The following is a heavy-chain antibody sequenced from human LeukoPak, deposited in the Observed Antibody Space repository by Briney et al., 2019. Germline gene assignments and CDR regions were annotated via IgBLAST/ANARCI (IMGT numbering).Heavy chain of an antibody. J-gene: IGHJ3*02. CDR1: GGSISSSGYY. Sequence: PSETLSLTCTVSGGSISSSGYYWGWIRQPPGKGLEWIGSIYYSGTTYYNPSLKSRVTISVDTSKNQFSLKLSSVTAADTAVYYCARGGSGSFGAFDIWGQGTMVTVSS. D-gene: IGHD3-16*01. CDR2: IYYSGTT. CDR3: ARGGSGSFGAFDI. V-gene: IGHV4-39*07.